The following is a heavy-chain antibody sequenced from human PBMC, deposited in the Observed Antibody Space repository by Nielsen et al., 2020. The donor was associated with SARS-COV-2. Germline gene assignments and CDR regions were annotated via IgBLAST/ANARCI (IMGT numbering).Heavy chain of an antibody. J-gene: IGHJ6*02. CDR3: AREASGYDHYKYGMDV. D-gene: IGHD5-12*01. CDR2: IYFTGRT. Sequence: SETLSLTCTVSGASISSGGYFWSWIRQHPGKGLEWIGYIYFTGRTSYNPPLKSRVAMSVDTSKNQFSLGLKSVTAADTAAYYCAREASGYDHYKYGMDVWGLGATVTVSS. CDR1: GASISSGGYF. V-gene: IGHV4-31*03.